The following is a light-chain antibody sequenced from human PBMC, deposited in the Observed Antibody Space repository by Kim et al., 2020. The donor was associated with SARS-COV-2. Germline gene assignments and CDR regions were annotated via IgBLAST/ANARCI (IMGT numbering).Light chain of an antibody. V-gene: IGKV3-20*01. CDR2: GAS. Sequence: EIVLTQSPGTLSLSPGDRATLSCRASQSVSSNSFAWYQQRPGQAPRLLIHGASGRATGIPDRFSGSGSGTDFTLTISRLEPEDFAVYYCQHYGSSATFGQGTKVDIK. CDR1: QSVSSNS. CDR3: QHYGSSAT. J-gene: IGKJ1*01.